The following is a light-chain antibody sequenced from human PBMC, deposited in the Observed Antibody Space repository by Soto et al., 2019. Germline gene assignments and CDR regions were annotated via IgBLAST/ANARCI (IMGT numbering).Light chain of an antibody. CDR1: QSISRS. CDR2: DES. J-gene: IGKJ2*01. Sequence: EIVLTQSPAILSVSPGERATLSCRASQSISRSLAWYQQKPGQAPRLLISDESTRATGIPARFSGSGSGTEFTLTISSLQSEDFALYYCHQYNSLPPGTFGQGTKVEIK. CDR3: HQYNSLPPGT. V-gene: IGKV3-15*01.